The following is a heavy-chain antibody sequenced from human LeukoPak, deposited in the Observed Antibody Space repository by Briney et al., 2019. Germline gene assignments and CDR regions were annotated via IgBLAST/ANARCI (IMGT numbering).Heavy chain of an antibody. CDR3: AGLRAGATASPFDY. CDR2: IYYSGST. CDR1: GGSISSYY. J-gene: IGHJ4*02. Sequence: SETLSLTCTVSGGSISSYYWSWIRQPPGKGLEWIGYIYYSGSTNYNPSLKSRVTISVDTSKNQFSLKLSSVTAADTAVYYCAGLRAGATASPFDYWGQGTLVTVSS. D-gene: IGHD1-26*01. V-gene: IGHV4-59*08.